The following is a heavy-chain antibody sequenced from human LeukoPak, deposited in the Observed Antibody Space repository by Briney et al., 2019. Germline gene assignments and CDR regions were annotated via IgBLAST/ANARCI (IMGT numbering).Heavy chain of an antibody. Sequence: GRSLRLSCAASGFTFSSYGMHWVRQAPGKGLEWVAVISYDGSNKYYADSVKGRFTISRDNSKNTLYLQMNSLRAEDTAVYYCARIMVRGVSIDYWGQGTLVTVSS. CDR1: GFTFSSYG. V-gene: IGHV3-30*03. J-gene: IGHJ4*02. D-gene: IGHD3-10*01. CDR2: ISYDGSNK. CDR3: ARIMVRGVSIDY.